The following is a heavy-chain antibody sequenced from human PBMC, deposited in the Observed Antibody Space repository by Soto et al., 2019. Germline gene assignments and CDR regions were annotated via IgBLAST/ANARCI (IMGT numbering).Heavy chain of an antibody. J-gene: IGHJ4*02. V-gene: IGHV3-33*01. Sequence: PGGSLRLSCVASGFTFSNHGMHWVRQAPGKGLEWVTVIWYDGTNRFYADSVEGRFTISRDISENTVYLQMDSLRSEDTAVYYCARESSSGRRDRIDYWGQGTLVTVSS. D-gene: IGHD6-19*01. CDR2: IWYDGTNR. CDR3: ARESSSGRRDRIDY. CDR1: GFTFSNHG.